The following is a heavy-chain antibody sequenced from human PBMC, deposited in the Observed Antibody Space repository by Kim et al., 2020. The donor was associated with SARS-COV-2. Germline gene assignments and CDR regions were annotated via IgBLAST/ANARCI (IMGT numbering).Heavy chain of an antibody. Sequence: ASVKVSCKASGYTFTNHAINWVRQAPGRGLEWMGWINTDTGSPTYAPDFTGRFVFSLDTSVSTAYLQIRSLEAEDTALYYCARVVWGGDGYIDSWGQGTLVTVSS. CDR2: INTDTGSP. V-gene: IGHV7-4-1*02. D-gene: IGHD3-16*01. J-gene: IGHJ4*02. CDR1: GYTFTNHA. CDR3: ARVVWGGDGYIDS.